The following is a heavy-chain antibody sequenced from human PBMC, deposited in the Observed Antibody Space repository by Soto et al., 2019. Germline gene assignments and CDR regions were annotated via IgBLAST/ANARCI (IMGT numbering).Heavy chain of an antibody. CDR3: AIESPVIDV. CDR1: VGTFSSYA. V-gene: IGHV1-69*12. CDR2: IIPIFGTA. Sequence: QVQLVQSGAEVKKPGSSVKVSCEASVGTFSSYAISWVRQAPGQGLEWRGGIIPIFGTANYTKKVQGRVTITAGESTSAAYIELSSLRSEDTAVYYCAIESPVIDVWGQGTTGTVSS. J-gene: IGHJ6*02.